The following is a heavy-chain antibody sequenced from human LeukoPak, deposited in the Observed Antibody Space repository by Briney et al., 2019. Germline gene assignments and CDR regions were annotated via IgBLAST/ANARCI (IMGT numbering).Heavy chain of an antibody. J-gene: IGHJ6*03. CDR3: ARERSGYGSGKNYYYYYYMDV. CDR1: GFTFSSYE. Sequence: PGGSLRLSCAASGFTFSSYEMNWVRQAPGKGLEWVSGINWNGGSTGYADSVKGRFTISRDNAKNSLYLQMNSLRAEDTALYHCARERSGYGSGKNYYYYYYMDVWGKGTTVTISS. CDR2: INWNGGST. V-gene: IGHV3-20*01. D-gene: IGHD3-10*01.